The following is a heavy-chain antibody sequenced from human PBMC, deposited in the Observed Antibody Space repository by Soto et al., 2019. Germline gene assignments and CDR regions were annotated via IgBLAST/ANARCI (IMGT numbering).Heavy chain of an antibody. V-gene: IGHV1-18*01. CDR3: ARAEFRITMVRGVADY. CDR1: GYTFTSYG. Sequence: QVQLVQSGAEVKKPGASVKVSCKASGYTFTSYGISWVRQAPGQGLEWMGWISAYNGNTNYAQKLQGRVTVTTDTSTSTAYMELRSRRSDDTAVYYCARAEFRITMVRGVADYWGQGTLVTVSS. D-gene: IGHD3-10*01. J-gene: IGHJ4*02. CDR2: ISAYNGNT.